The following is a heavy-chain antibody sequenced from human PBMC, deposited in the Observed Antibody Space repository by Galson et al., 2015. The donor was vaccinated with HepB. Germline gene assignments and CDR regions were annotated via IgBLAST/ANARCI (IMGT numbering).Heavy chain of an antibody. Sequence: SETLSLTCAVYGGSFSGYYWSWIRQPPGKGLEWIGEINHSGSTNYNPSLKSRVTISVDTSKNQLSLKLSSVTAADTAVYCCARCRPFGGGLYYFDYWGQGTLVTVSS. CDR3: ARCRPFGGGLYYFDY. J-gene: IGHJ4*02. CDR1: GGSFSGYY. D-gene: IGHD3-16*01. CDR2: INHSGST. V-gene: IGHV4-34*01.